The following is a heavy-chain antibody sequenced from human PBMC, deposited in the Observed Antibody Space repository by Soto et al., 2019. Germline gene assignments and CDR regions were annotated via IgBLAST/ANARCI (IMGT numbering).Heavy chain of an antibody. D-gene: IGHD2-15*01. CDR3: AKVQKVAATNIEYFQH. J-gene: IGHJ1*01. Sequence: GGSLRLSCAASGFTFSSYGMHWVRQAPGKGLEWVAVISYDGSNKYYADSVKGRFTISRDNSKNTLYLQMNSLRAEDTAVYYCAKVQKVAATNIEYFQHWGQGTLVTVSS. V-gene: IGHV3-30*18. CDR2: ISYDGSNK. CDR1: GFTFSSYG.